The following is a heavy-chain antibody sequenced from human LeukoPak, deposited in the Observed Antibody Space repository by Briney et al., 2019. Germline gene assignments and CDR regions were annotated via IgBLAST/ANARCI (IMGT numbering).Heavy chain of an antibody. V-gene: IGHV3-48*01. Sequence: GGSLRLSCAASGFTFSSYSMNWVRQAPGKGLEWVSYISSSSSTIYYADSVKGRFTISRDNAKNSLYLQMNSLRAEDTAVYYCAKAAIAVAGTLVDYWGQGTLVTVSS. D-gene: IGHD6-19*01. CDR3: AKAAIAVAGTLVDY. CDR1: GFTFSSYS. J-gene: IGHJ4*02. CDR2: ISSSSSTI.